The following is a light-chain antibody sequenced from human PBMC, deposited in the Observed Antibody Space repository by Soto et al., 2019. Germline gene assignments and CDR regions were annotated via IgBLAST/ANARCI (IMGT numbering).Light chain of an antibody. J-gene: IGKJ1*01. CDR1: QSISSW. CDR3: QQYNTFSGT. Sequence: DIQMTQSPSTLSASVGDRVTITCRASQSISSWLAWYQQKPGKAPKLLIYKASSLESGVPSRFSGSGSGTEFILTISSLQPEDSATYFCQQYNTFSGTFGQGTKVEIK. V-gene: IGKV1-5*03. CDR2: KAS.